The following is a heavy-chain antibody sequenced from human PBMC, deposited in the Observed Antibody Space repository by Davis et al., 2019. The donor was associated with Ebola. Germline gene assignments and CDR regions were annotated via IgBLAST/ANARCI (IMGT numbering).Heavy chain of an antibody. V-gene: IGHV3-21*01. Sequence: GESLKISCAASGFTFSSYSMNWVRQAPGKGLEWVSSISSSSSYIYYADSVKGRFTISRDNAKNSLYLQMNSLRAEDTAVYYCARDDCSGGSCYLFAYWGQGTLVTVSS. D-gene: IGHD2-15*01. J-gene: IGHJ4*02. CDR1: GFTFSSYS. CDR2: ISSSSSYI. CDR3: ARDDCSGGSCYLFAY.